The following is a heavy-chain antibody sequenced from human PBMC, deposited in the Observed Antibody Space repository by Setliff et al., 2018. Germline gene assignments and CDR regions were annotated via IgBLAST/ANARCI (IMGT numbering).Heavy chain of an antibody. D-gene: IGHD2-8*02. CDR1: GYTFTDYG. CDR3: SRLVRYCTVTSCQRASGGEH. CDR2: ISGYTGNT. Sequence: GASVKVSCKASGYTFTDYGITWVRQAPGQGLEWMGWISGYTGNTNYAHKLQGRVTLTTDTSTGTAYMELRSLRSDDTAVYYCSRLVRYCTVTSCQRASGGEHWGQGTLVTVSS. V-gene: IGHV1-18*01. J-gene: IGHJ1*01.